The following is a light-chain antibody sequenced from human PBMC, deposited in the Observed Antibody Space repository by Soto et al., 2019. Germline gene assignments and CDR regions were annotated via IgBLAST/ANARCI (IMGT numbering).Light chain of an antibody. Sequence: QSALTQPASVSGSPGQSITISCTGTSSDVGGYDYVSWYQQHPGKAPKLMIYNVRNRPSGVSNRFSGSKDGNTASLTISGLQAEDEAAHYCSSYTSSSTVVFGGGTKLTVL. CDR3: SSYTSSSTVV. CDR2: NVR. J-gene: IGLJ2*01. CDR1: SSDVGGYDY. V-gene: IGLV2-14*01.